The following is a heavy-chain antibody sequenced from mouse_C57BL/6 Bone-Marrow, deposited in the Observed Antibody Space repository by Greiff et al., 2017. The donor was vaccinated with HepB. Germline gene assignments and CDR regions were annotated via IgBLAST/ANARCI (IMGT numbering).Heavy chain of an antibody. CDR3: ARGVTTVVAPYAMDY. J-gene: IGHJ4*01. CDR1: GFTFSDFY. CDR2: SRNKANDYTT. D-gene: IGHD1-1*01. Sequence: EVNLVESGGGLVQSGRSLRLSCATSGFTFSDFYMEWVRQAPGKGLEWIAASRNKANDYTTEYSASVKGRFIVSRDTSQSILYLQMNALRAEDTAIYYCARGVTTVVAPYAMDYWGQGTSVTVSS. V-gene: IGHV7-1*01.